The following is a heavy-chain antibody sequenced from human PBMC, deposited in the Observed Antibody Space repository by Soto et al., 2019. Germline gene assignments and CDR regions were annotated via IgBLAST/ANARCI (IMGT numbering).Heavy chain of an antibody. Sequence: SETLSLTCIVSGGSITRRSSYWAWIRQPPGKGLEWVGTFYDGNTYHNPSLRSRITIAVDTSKNQFSLKLNSVAAADTAFYYCATTRGLAVGGSFDYWGQGMLVTAPQ. CDR2: FYDGNT. D-gene: IGHD3-10*01. CDR3: ATTRGLAVGGSFDY. CDR1: GGSITRRSSY. V-gene: IGHV4-39*01. J-gene: IGHJ4*02.